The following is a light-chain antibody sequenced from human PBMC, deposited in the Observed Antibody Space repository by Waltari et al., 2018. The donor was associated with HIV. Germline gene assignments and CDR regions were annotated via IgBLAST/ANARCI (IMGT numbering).Light chain of an antibody. J-gene: IGLJ1*01. Sequence: QSVLTQPPSASGTPGQRVTISCSGSSSNIGNDIVYWYQQLPGTTPKLLIYKNNQRPSGVPDRFAGSKSGTSAYLAISGLRSEDEADYYCVGWDASLSAYVFGAGTKVTVL. CDR2: KNN. V-gene: IGLV1-47*01. CDR1: SSNIGNDI. CDR3: VGWDASLSAYV.